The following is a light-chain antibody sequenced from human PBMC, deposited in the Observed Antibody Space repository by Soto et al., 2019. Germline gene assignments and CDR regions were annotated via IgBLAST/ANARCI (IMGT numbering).Light chain of an antibody. V-gene: IGKV3-11*01. Sequence: EIVLTQSPGTLSLSPGESATLSCRASQGIGRYLAWFQQKPGQPPRLLIYDASTRAIGIPGRFSGSGSGTDFTLTISSLEPEDFAVYYCHQRSNCPLTFGPGTKVEI. CDR2: DAS. CDR3: HQRSNCPLT. J-gene: IGKJ3*01. CDR1: QGIGRY.